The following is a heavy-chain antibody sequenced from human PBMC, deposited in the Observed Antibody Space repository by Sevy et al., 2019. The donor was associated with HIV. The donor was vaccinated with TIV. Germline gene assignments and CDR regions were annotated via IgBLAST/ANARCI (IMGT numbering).Heavy chain of an antibody. CDR3: ARDGPYYSNYYYYGMDV. CDR1: GGTFSSYP. J-gene: IGHJ6*02. V-gene: IGHV1-69*13. CDR2: IIPIFGTA. Sequence: ASVKVSCKASGGTFSSYPISWVRQAPGQGLEWMGGIIPIFGTANYAQKFQGRVTITADESTSTAYMELSSLRSEDTAVYYCARDGPYYSNYYYYGMDVWGQGTTVTVSS. D-gene: IGHD3-10*01.